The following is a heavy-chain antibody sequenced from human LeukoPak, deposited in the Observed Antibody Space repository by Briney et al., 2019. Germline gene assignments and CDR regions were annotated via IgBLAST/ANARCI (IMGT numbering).Heavy chain of an antibody. CDR2: INPNSGGT. CDR1: GYTFTGYY. Sequence: ASVKVSCKASGYTFTGYYMHWVRQAPGQGLEWMGWINPNSGGTNYAQKFQGRVTMTRDTSISTAYMELSRLRSDDTAVYYCALSFWGGYYMFDYWGQGTLVTVSS. J-gene: IGHJ4*02. V-gene: IGHV1-2*02. D-gene: IGHD3-3*01. CDR3: ALSFWGGYYMFDY.